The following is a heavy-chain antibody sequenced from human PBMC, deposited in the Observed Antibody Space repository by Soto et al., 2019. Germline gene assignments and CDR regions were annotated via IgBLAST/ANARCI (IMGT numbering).Heavy chain of an antibody. CDR3: ARGRYGDY. CDR2: ISAHNGNT. CDR1: GYGFTTYG. Sequence: QIHLVQSGAEVKKPGASVKVSCKGSGYGFTTYGITWVRQAPGQGLEWMAWISAHNGNTNYAQKPQGRVTVTRDTSTSTAYMELRSLRSDDPAVYYCARGRYGDYWGQGALVTVSS. J-gene: IGHJ4*02. V-gene: IGHV1-18*01. D-gene: IGHD1-1*01.